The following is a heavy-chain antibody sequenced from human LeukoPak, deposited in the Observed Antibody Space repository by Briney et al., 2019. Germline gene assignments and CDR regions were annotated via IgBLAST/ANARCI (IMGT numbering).Heavy chain of an antibody. V-gene: IGHV1-18*01. CDR3: ARIQSAGTSDAFDI. CDR2: TSGNNGHT. Sequence: ASVKVSCKASGYTFDTYGISWVRQAPGQGLEWMGWTSGNNGHTKYAQKFHDRVTLTTDTSTSTAYMEMRSLRSDDTAVYYCARIQSAGTSDAFDIWGQGTMLTVS. D-gene: IGHD3-10*01. CDR1: GYTFDTYG. J-gene: IGHJ3*02.